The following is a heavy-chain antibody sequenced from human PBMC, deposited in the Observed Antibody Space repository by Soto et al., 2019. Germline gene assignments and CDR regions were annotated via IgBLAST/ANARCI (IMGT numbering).Heavy chain of an antibody. CDR2: IYYSGST. V-gene: IGHV4-31*03. D-gene: IGHD3-3*01. CDR1: GGSISSGGYY. J-gene: IGHJ5*02. CDR3: ARGVTIFGVVIWLQHNWFDP. Sequence: QVQLQESGPGLVKPSQTLSLTCTVSGGSISSGGYYWSWIRQHPGKGLEWIGYIYYSGSTYYNPSLKSRVTLSVDTSKNQFSLQLSSVTAADTAVYYCARGVTIFGVVIWLQHNWFDPWGQGTLVTVSS.